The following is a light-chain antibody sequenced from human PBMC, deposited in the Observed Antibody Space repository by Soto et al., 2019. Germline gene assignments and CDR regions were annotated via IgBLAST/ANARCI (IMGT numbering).Light chain of an antibody. CDR1: SSDVGFYNY. J-gene: IGLJ1*01. CDR3: CSYTTSSTRV. V-gene: IGLV2-14*01. CDR2: EVT. Sequence: QSLLTQPASVSGSPGQSIAISCTGSSSDVGFYNYISWYQQHPGKVPKLIIYEVTNRPSGVSNRFSGSKSGNTASLTISGLQAEDEADYYCCSYTTSSTRVSGTGTKVTVL.